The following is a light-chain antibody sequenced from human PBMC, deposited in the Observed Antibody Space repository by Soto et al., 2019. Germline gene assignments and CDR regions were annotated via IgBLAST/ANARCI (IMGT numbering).Light chain of an antibody. CDR2: GSS. CDR1: QSVSNNY. Sequence: VLTQSPGTLSLSPGDRATLSSSASQSVSNNYFAWYQQKPGQAPRLLIFGSSDRATGIPDRFSGSGSGTDFTLTISRLEPEDFAVYYCQQYGSSPPYTFGQGTKLEIK. CDR3: QQYGSSPPYT. V-gene: IGKV3-20*01. J-gene: IGKJ2*01.